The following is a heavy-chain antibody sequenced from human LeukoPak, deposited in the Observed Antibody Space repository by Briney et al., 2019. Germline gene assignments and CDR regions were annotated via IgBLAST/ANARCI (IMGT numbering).Heavy chain of an antibody. Sequence: SKTLSLTCTVSGGSISSGSYYWSWIRQPAGKGLEWIGRIYTSGSTNYNPSLKSRVTISVDTSKNQFSLKLSSVTAADTAVYYCARDYADYYYGMDVWGQGTTVTVSS. CDR1: GGSISSGSYY. D-gene: IGHD4-17*01. J-gene: IGHJ6*02. CDR2: IYTSGST. V-gene: IGHV4-61*02. CDR3: ARDYADYYYGMDV.